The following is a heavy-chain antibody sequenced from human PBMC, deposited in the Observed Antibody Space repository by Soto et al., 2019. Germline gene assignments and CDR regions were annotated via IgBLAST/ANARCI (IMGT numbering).Heavy chain of an antibody. CDR3: ARGVPGWYYFDY. CDR1: GGSITTGGYY. CDR2: IYYSGST. Sequence: SETLSLTCTVSGGSITTGGYYWSWIRQLPGKGLEWIGYIYYSGSTYYNPSLKSRVTISVDTSKNQFSLKLSSVTAADTAVYYCARGVPGWYYFDYWGQGTLVTVSS. V-gene: IGHV4-31*03. D-gene: IGHD6-19*01. J-gene: IGHJ4*02.